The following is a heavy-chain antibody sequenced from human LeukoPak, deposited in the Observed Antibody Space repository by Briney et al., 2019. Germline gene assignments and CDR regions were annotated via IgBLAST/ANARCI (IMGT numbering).Heavy chain of an antibody. D-gene: IGHD3-9*01. CDR2: ISYDGSNE. CDR1: GFTFSTYG. CDR3: AKEGSWLYDY. J-gene: IGHJ4*02. V-gene: IGHV3-30*18. Sequence: GGSLRLSCAASGFTFSTYGMPWVRQAPGKGLEWVAVISYDGSNEYYADSVKGRFTISRDNSKNTLYLQMNSLRAEDTAVYYCAKEGSWLYDYWGQGTLVTVSS.